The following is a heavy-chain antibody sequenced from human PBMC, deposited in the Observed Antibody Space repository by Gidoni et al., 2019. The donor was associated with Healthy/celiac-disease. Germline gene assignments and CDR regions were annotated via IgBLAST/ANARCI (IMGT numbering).Heavy chain of an antibody. Sequence: EVQLVESGGGVVQPGGSLRPSCAAFGFTFSSSAMRWVRQAPGKGVEWVSAISGSGGSTYYADSVKGRFTISRDNSKNPLYLQMNSLRAEDTDVYYCAKDDAFDIWGQGTMVTVSS. V-gene: IGHV3-23*04. CDR1: GFTFSSSA. J-gene: IGHJ3*02. CDR2: ISGSGGST. CDR3: AKDDAFDI.